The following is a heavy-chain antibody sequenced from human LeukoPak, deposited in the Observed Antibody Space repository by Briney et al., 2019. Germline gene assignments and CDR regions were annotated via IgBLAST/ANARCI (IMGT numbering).Heavy chain of an antibody. J-gene: IGHJ4*02. D-gene: IGHD3-10*01. CDR3: ARVRSSGSPHDY. Sequence: GGSLRLSCAASGFAFSDYYMSWIRQAPGKGLEWVSYISKSSSFTNYADSVKGRFSISRDNAKNSLYLQLNSLTVEDTAVYYCARVRSSGSPHDYWGQGTLVTVSS. CDR2: ISKSSSFT. CDR1: GFAFSDYY. V-gene: IGHV3-11*05.